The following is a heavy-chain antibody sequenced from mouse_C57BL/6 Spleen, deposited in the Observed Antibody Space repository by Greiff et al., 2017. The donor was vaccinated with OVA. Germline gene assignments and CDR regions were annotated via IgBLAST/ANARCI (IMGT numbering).Heavy chain of an antibody. CDR2: IYPGDGDT. V-gene: IGHV1-82*01. D-gene: IGHD3-3*01. CDR1: GFAFSSSW. CDR3: AREEPREGDFDY. Sequence: VQLQQSGPELVKPGASVKISCMASGFAFSSSWMNWVKQRPGKGLEWIGRIYPGDGDTNYNGKFKGKATLTADKSSSTAYMQLSSLTSQDSAVYFCAREEPREGDFDYWGQGTTLTVSS. J-gene: IGHJ2*01.